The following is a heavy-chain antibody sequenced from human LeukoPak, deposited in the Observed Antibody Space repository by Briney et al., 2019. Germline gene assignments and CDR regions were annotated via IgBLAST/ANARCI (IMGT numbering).Heavy chain of an antibody. J-gene: IGHJ4*02. CDR3: ARLGDGDNLRYFDY. Sequence: SETLSLTCTVSGDSISGNYWTWIRQPPGEGRGWIGYIYYSGSTNYNASLKSRVTISVDTSKNQFSLKLSSVTAADTAVYYCARLGDGDNLRYFDYWGQGTLVTVSS. V-gene: IGHV4-59*08. CDR2: IYYSGST. D-gene: IGHD5-24*01. CDR1: GDSISGNY.